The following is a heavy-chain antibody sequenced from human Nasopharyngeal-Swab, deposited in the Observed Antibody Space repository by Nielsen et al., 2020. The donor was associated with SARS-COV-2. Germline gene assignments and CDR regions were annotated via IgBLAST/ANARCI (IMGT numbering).Heavy chain of an antibody. J-gene: IGHJ4*02. CDR3: AGEVGGYRDY. CDR1: GFTFSNYW. V-gene: IGHV3-74*01. CDR2: INTDGSVT. D-gene: IGHD1-26*01. Sequence: GESLKISCEASGFTFSNYWMHWVRQTPGKGLVWVSRINTDGSVTNYADSVKGRFTISRDNVKNTVYLQMNSLRAEDTAVYRCAGEVGGYRDYWGQGTLVTVSS.